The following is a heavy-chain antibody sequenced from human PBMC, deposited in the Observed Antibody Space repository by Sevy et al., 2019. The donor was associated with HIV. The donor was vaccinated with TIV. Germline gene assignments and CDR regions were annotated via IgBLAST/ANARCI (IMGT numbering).Heavy chain of an antibody. CDR2: ISSSGSYI. CDR1: GFIFSNYG. J-gene: IGHJ6*02. D-gene: IGHD4-4*01. CDR3: AREDYSNYYFYAMDV. V-gene: IGHV3-21*01. Sequence: GGSLRLSCAASGFIFSNYGMNWVRQAPGKGLEWVSSISSSGSYIYYGDSMKGRFTISRDNAKNSLFLQMNSLRAEDTAVYYSAREDYSNYYFYAMDVWGEGTTVTVS.